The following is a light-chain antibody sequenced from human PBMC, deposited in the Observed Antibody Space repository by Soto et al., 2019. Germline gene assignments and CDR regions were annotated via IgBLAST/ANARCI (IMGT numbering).Light chain of an antibody. J-gene: IGKJ1*01. CDR3: QQYNSYSWT. CDR1: QSISNW. V-gene: IGKV1-5*03. CDR2: KAS. Sequence: DIQMTQSPPTLSASVGDRVTITCRASQSISNWLAWYQQKPGKAHKLLIYKASSLESGVPSRFSGSGSGTEFTLTISSLQPDDFATYYCQQYNSYSWTFGQGTKVEIK.